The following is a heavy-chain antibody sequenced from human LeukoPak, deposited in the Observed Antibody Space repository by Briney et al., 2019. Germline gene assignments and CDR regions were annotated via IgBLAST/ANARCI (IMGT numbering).Heavy chain of an antibody. J-gene: IGHJ4*02. CDR1: GGSISSYY. D-gene: IGHD5-24*01. CDR3: ARSRNGYNFLDH. CDR2: IYYSGST. V-gene: IGHV4-59*01. Sequence: PSETLSLTCTVSGGSISSYYWSWIRQPPGKGLEWIGYIYYSGSTNYNPSLKSRVTISVDTSKNQFSLKLSSVTAADTAVYYCARSRNGYNFLDHWGQGTLVTVSS.